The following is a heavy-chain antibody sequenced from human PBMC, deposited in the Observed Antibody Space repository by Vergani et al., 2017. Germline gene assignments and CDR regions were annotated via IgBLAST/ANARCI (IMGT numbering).Heavy chain of an antibody. CDR2: IIPIFGTA. J-gene: IGHJ5*02. V-gene: IGHV1-69*12. CDR1: GGTFSSYA. D-gene: IGHD3-10*01. CDR3: ARDFITMVRGLISQYNWFDP. Sequence: QVQLVQSGAEVKKPGSSVKVSCKASGGTFSSYAISWVRQAPGQGLEWMGGIIPIFGTANYAQKFQGRVTITADESTSTAYMELSSLRSEDTAVYYCARDFITMVRGLISQYNWFDPWGQGTLVTVSS.